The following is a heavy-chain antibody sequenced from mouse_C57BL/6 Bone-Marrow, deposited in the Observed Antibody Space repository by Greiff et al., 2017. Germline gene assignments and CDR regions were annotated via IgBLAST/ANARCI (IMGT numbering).Heavy chain of an antibody. CDR1: GFSFNTYA. J-gene: IGHJ3*01. D-gene: IGHD1-1*02. V-gene: IGHV10-1*01. CDR3: VREGWFPFAY. Sequence: EVKVVESGGGLVQPKGSLKLSCAASGFSFNTYAMNWVRQAPGQGLEWVARIRSKSNNYATYYADSVKDRFTISRDDSESMLYLQMNNLKTEGTAMYYCVREGWFPFAYCGQETLVTDSA. CDR2: IRSKSNNYAT.